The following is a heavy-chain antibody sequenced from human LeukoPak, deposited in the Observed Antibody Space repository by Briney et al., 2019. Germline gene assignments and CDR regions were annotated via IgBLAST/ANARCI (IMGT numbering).Heavy chain of an antibody. CDR1: GGSISSYY. D-gene: IGHD1-20*01. Sequence: PSETLSLTCTVSGGSISSYYWSWIRQPPGKGLEWIGYIYYSGSTNYNPSLKSRVTISVDTSKNQFSLKLSSVTAADTAVYYCARESYNWNDGVNARPSPQRYSDYWGQGTLVTVSS. CDR3: ARESYNWNDGVNARPSPQRYSDY. J-gene: IGHJ4*02. CDR2: IYYSGST. V-gene: IGHV4-59*12.